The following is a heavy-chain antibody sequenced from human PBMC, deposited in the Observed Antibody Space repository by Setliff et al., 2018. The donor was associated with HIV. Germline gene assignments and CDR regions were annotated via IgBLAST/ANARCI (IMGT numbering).Heavy chain of an antibody. Sequence: GASVKVSCKASGYTFRNHDINWVRQVTGQRLEWMGWINPNSGNTGHAPKFQGRIFLTANTYIDTAYMYLNSLTSDDTAIYYCTRRVKEGKSNVPCDSWAQGTLVTVSS. CDR3: TRRVKEGKSNVPCDS. CDR2: INPNSGNT. V-gene: IGHV1-8*01. CDR1: GYTFRNHD. J-gene: IGHJ5*01. D-gene: IGHD6-6*01.